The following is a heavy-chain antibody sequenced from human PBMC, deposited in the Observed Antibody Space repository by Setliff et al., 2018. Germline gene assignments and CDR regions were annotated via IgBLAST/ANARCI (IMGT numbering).Heavy chain of an antibody. CDR3: AKDRDVLRFLEWSWGPRNLNYYYYYMDV. J-gene: IGHJ6*03. V-gene: IGHV3-30*02. Sequence: GGSLRLSCAASGFTFSSYAMHWVRQAPGKGLEWVAVIWYDGSNKYYADSVKGRFTISRDNSKNALYLQMNSLRDEDTAVYYCAKDRDVLRFLEWSWGPRNLNYYYYYMDVWGKGTTVTVSS. D-gene: IGHD3-3*01. CDR2: IWYDGSNK. CDR1: GFTFSSYA.